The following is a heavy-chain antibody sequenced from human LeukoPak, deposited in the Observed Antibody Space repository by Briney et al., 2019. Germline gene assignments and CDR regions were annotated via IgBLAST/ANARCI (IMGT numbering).Heavy chain of an antibody. Sequence: PGGSLRLSCAASGFTFSSYAMSWVRQAPGKGLEWVSAISGSGGSTYYADSVKGRFTISRDNSKNTLYLQMNSLRAEDTAVYYCATHSQGGRGITVYYYYYYMDVWGKGTTVTVSS. CDR1: GFTFSSYA. D-gene: IGHD1-14*01. J-gene: IGHJ6*03. CDR3: ATHSQGGRGITVYYYYYYMDV. V-gene: IGHV3-23*01. CDR2: ISGSGGST.